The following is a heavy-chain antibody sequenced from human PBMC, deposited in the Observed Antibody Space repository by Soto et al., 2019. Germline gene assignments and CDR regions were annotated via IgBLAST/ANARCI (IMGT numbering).Heavy chain of an antibody. CDR3: AREGPETTVTTTVQDY. CDR2: IKQDGSEK. Sequence: GGCMGICCAACGFTVSSYWMSWVRKAPGKGLEWVANIKQDGSEKYYVDSVKGRFTISRDNAKNSLYLQMNSLRAEDTAVYYCAREGPETTVTTTVQDYWGQGTLVTVSS. D-gene: IGHD4-4*01. J-gene: IGHJ4*02. V-gene: IGHV3-7*01. CDR1: GFTVSSYW.